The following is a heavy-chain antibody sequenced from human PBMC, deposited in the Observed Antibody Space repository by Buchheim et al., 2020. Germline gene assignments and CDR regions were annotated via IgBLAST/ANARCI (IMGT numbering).Heavy chain of an antibody. J-gene: IGHJ4*02. Sequence: QVQLHQWGAGLLKPSETLSLTCAVYGGSFSDYDWTWIRQAPGTGLEWMGESNHSGGTNYNPSLKIRVTISVDRSKNQFSLKLTSMTAAKTVVYYCAVVPDFGNSGYFLNYWGQGTL. V-gene: IGHV4-34*01. CDR2: SNHSGGT. D-gene: IGHD3-22*01. CDR1: GGSFSDYD. CDR3: AVVPDFGNSGYFLNY.